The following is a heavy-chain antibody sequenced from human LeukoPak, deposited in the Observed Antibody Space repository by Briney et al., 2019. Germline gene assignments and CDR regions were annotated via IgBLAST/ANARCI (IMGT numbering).Heavy chain of an antibody. J-gene: IGHJ4*02. CDR1: GYSISSGYD. CDR3: ARRLSSSWYRLDY. V-gene: IGHV4-38-2*02. CDR2: INHSGST. Sequence: SETLSLTCTVSGYSISSGYDWGWIRQPPGKGLEWIGEINHSGSTNYNPSLKSRVTISVDTSKNQFSLKLSSVTAADTAVYYCARRLSSSWYRLDYWGQGTLVTVSS. D-gene: IGHD6-13*01.